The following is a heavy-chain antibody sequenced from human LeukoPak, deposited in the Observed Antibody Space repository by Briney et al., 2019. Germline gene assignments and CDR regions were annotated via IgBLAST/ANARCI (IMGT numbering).Heavy chain of an antibody. D-gene: IGHD2-15*01. Sequence: GGSLRLSCAASGFTFSSYAMSWVRQAPGKGLEWVANIKQDGSEKYYVDSVKGRFTISRDNAKNSLYLQMNSLRAEDTAVYYCAREKGRNWGQGTLVTVSS. CDR2: IKQDGSEK. CDR3: AREKGRN. J-gene: IGHJ4*02. CDR1: GFTFSSYA. V-gene: IGHV3-7*01.